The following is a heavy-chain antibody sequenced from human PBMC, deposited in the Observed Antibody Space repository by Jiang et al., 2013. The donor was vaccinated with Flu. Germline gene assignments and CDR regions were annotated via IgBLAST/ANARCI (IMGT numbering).Heavy chain of an antibody. CDR3: ARQAAFSSGWGNWFDP. J-gene: IGHJ5*02. V-gene: IGHV4-39*01. CDR1: GGSISSSSYY. CDR2: IYYSGST. D-gene: IGHD6-19*01. Sequence: GSGLVKPSETLSLTCTVSGGSISSSSYYWGWIRQPPGKGLEWIGRIYYSGSTDYNPSLKSRVTISVDTSKNQFSLKLSSVTAGDTAVYYCARQAAFSSGWGNWFDPWGHGTLVTVSS.